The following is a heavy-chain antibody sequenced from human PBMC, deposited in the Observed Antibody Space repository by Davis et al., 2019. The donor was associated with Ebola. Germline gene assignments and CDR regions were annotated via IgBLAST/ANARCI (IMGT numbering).Heavy chain of an antibody. CDR3: AKGQADFWSGYSYFDY. Sequence: PGGSLRLSCAASGFTFSSYAMSWVRQAPGKGLEWVSVISGSGGTTYYADSVKGRFTIPRDNSKNTLYLQMKSLRAEDTAVYYCAKGQADFWSGYSYFDYWGQGTLVTVSS. D-gene: IGHD3-3*01. V-gene: IGHV3-23*01. CDR1: GFTFSSYA. J-gene: IGHJ4*02. CDR2: ISGSGGTT.